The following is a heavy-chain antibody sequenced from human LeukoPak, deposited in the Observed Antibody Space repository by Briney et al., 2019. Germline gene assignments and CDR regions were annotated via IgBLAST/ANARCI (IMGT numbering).Heavy chain of an antibody. J-gene: IGHJ4*02. V-gene: IGHV3-23*01. D-gene: IGHD3-10*01. CDR3: AKGYGSGSYYFFDY. CDR1: GFTFSSYG. CDR2: ISGSGGST. Sequence: PGRSLRLSCAASGFTFSSYGMHWVRQAPGKGLEWVSAISGSGGSTYYADSVKGRFTISRDNSKNTLYLQMNSLRAEDTAVYYCAKGYGSGSYYFFDYWGQGTLVTVSS.